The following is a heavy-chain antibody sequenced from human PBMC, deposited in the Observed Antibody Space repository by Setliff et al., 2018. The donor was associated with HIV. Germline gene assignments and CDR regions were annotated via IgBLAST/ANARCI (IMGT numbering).Heavy chain of an antibody. CDR3: ARLDSNYNYFDP. V-gene: IGHV4-61*09. CDR1: GDSISSGSYY. J-gene: IGHJ5*02. Sequence: PSETLSLSCTVSGDSISSGSYYWSWIRQPAGKGLEWIGHLYDRWSINCSPSLKSRVTILVDTSKNQFSLDLSSVTAADTAMYYCARLDSNYNYFDPWGQGTLVTVSS. CDR2: LYDRWSI. D-gene: IGHD4-4*01.